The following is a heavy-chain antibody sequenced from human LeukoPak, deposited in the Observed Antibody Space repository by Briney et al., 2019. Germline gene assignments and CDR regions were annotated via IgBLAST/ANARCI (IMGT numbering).Heavy chain of an antibody. Sequence: SETLSLTCTVSGGSISSYYWSWIRQPAGKGLEWIGRIYTSGSTNYNPSLKSRVTMSVDTSKNQFSLKLSSVTAADTAVYYCARAGYYGSGSYLNWFDPWGQGTLVTVSS. CDR1: GGSISSYY. D-gene: IGHD3-10*01. J-gene: IGHJ5*02. CDR3: ARAGYYGSGSYLNWFDP. CDR2: IYTSGST. V-gene: IGHV4-4*07.